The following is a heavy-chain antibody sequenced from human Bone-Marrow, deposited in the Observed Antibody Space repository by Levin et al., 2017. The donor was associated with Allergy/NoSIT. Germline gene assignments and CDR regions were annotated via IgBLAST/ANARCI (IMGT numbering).Heavy chain of an antibody. V-gene: IGHV4-61*02. CDR2: LSSTGST. CDR3: AREYYDDYSAAFDI. D-gene: IGHD4-17*01. J-gene: IGHJ3*02. Sequence: SETLSLTCTVSGDSISGGTYFWSWLRQPAGKGLEWFGRLSSTGSTDYNPSLKSRVTISVDTSKNQFSLNLNSVTAADTAIYYCAREYYDDYSAAFDIWGQGTMVTVSS. CDR1: GDSISGGTYF.